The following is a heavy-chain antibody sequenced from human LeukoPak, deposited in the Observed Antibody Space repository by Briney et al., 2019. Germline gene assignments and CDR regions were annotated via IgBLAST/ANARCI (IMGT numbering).Heavy chain of an antibody. CDR3: ARGGELLSIAAAGLYHWFDP. Sequence: SETLSLTCAVYGGSFSGYYWSWIRQPPGKGLEWIGEINHSGSTNYNPSLKSRVTISVDTSKNQFSLKLSSVTAAGTAVYYCARGGELLSIAAAGLYHWFDPWGQGTLVTVSS. V-gene: IGHV4-34*01. D-gene: IGHD6-13*01. CDR1: GGSFSGYY. CDR2: INHSGST. J-gene: IGHJ5*02.